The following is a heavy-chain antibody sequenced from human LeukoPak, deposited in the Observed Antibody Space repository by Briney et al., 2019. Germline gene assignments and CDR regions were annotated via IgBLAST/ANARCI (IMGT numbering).Heavy chain of an antibody. J-gene: IGHJ4*02. CDR1: GFTFSSYA. Sequence: VGSLRLSCAASGFTFSSYAMSWVRQAPGKGLEWVSAIRGSGGSTYYADSVKGRFTISRDNSKNTLYLQMNSLRAEDTAVYYCAKQLEAVAGTESDYWGQGTLVTVSS. V-gene: IGHV3-23*01. D-gene: IGHD6-19*01. CDR3: AKQLEAVAGTESDY. CDR2: IRGSGGST.